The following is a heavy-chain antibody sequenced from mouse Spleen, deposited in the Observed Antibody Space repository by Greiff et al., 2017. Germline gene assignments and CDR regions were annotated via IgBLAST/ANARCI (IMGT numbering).Heavy chain of an antibody. CDR2: IWSGGST. D-gene: IGHD1-1*01. CDR3: AIYYYGSSYLYYAMDY. CDR1: GFSLTSYG. V-gene: IGHV2-2*01. J-gene: IGHJ4*01. Sequence: QVQLQQSGPGLVQPSQSLSITCTVSGFSLTSYGVHWVRQSPGKGLEWLGVIWSGGSTDYNAAFISRLSISKDNSKSQVFFKMNSLQADDTAIYYCAIYYYGSSYLYYAMDYWGQGTSVTVSS.